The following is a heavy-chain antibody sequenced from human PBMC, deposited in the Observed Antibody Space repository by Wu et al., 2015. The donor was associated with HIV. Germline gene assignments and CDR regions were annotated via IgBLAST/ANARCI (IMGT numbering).Heavy chain of an antibody. J-gene: IGHJ5*02. CDR3: ARDRIMDNWFDP. V-gene: IGHV1-69*13. CDR2: INPVFGTA. Sequence: QVQLVQSGAEVKKPESSVKVSCKASGGTFSNHAISWVRQAPGQGLEWMGGINPVFGTADYAQKFRGRVTITADASTSTAYMALSGLTSEDTAMYYCARDRIMDNWFDPWGLGTLVIVSS. CDR1: GGTFSNHA.